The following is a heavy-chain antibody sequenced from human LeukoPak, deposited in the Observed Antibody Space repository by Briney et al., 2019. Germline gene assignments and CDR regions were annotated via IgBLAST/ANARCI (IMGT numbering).Heavy chain of an antibody. CDR2: IYHSGST. D-gene: IGHD3-10*01. J-gene: IGHJ4*02. CDR3: ARGFVGSGSYSLFDY. CDR1: GGSISSGGYS. Sequence: SETLSLTCAVSGGSISSGGYSWSWIRQPPGKGLEWIGDIYHSGSTYYNPSLKSRVTISVDRSKNQFSQKLNSVTAADTAVYYCARGFVGSGSYSLFDYWGQGTLVTVSS. V-gene: IGHV4-30-2*01.